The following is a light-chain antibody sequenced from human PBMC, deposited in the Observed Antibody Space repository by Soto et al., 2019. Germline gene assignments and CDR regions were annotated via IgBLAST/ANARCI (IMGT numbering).Light chain of an antibody. Sequence: QSVLTQPPSVSGAPGQRVTISCTGSGSNIGAGYDVHWYQQLPGTAPKLLIYGNNNRPSGIPDRFSGSRSVTSATLGIAGLQTGDEADYYCAAWDSSRSVVVFGGGTKLTVL. J-gene: IGLJ2*01. CDR3: AAWDSSRSVVV. CDR2: GNN. V-gene: IGLV1-40*01. CDR1: GSNIGAGYD.